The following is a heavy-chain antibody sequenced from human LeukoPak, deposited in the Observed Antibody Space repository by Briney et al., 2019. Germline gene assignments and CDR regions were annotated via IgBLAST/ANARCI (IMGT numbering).Heavy chain of an antibody. CDR2: ISSSSSYI. D-gene: IGHD3-10*01. CDR3: ARVGPEFRSPLDY. CDR1: GFTFSSYG. J-gene: IGHJ4*02. V-gene: IGHV3-21*01. Sequence: GRSLRLSCAASGFTFSSYGMHWVRQAPGKGLEWVSSISSSSSYIYYADSVKGRFTISRDNAKNSLYLQMNSLRAEDTAVYYCARVGPEFRSPLDYWGQGTLVTVSS.